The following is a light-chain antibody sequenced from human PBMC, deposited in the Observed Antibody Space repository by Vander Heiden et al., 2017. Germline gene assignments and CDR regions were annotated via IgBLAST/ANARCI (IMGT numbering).Light chain of an antibody. CDR2: YKSDSDK. CDR1: SGINVGTYR. CDR3: MIWHSSAVV. J-gene: IGLJ2*01. Sequence: QAVLTQPSSLYASPGASASLTCTWRSGINVGTYRIYWYQQKPGSPPQYLLRYKSDSDKQQGSGVPSRFSGSKDASANAGILLISGLQSEDEADYYCMIWHSSAVVFGGGTKLTVL. V-gene: IGLV5-45*03.